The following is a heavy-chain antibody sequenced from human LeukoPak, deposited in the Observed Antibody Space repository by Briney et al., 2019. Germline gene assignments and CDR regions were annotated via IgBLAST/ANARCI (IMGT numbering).Heavy chain of an antibody. J-gene: IGHJ3*02. Sequence: HPGGSLRLSCAASGFTFSSYSMNWVRQAPGKGLEWVSAISGSGGSTYYADSVKGRFTISRDNSKNTLYLQMNSLRAEDTAVYYCALEVELLSTDAFDIWGQGTMVTVSS. CDR2: ISGSGGST. CDR1: GFTFSSYS. D-gene: IGHD3-10*01. CDR3: ALEVELLSTDAFDI. V-gene: IGHV3-23*01.